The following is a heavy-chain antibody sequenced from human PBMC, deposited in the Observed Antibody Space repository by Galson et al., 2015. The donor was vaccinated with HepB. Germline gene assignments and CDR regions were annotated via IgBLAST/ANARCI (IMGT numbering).Heavy chain of an antibody. CDR2: VVPTFGTP. V-gene: IGHV1-69*13. Sequence: SVKVSCKGSGDTFDSSSINWLRQAPGQGLQWMGRVVPTFGTPTYDQNFQDRVTITADDSTKTVYMELTSLRSDDTAVYYCATGAGRQVNWFDPWGQGTPVIVSS. CDR3: ATGAGRQVNWFDP. J-gene: IGHJ5*02. D-gene: IGHD6-19*01. CDR1: GDTFDSSS.